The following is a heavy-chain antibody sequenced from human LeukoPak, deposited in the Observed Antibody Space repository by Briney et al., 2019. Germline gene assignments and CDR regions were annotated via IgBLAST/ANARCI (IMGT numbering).Heavy chain of an antibody. CDR1: GFTFSSYA. V-gene: IGHV3-30*04. CDR3: ARTTGYYTPFDY. Sequence: GGSLRLSCAASGFTFSSYAMHWVRQAPGKGLEWVAIISYDGSNKYYADSVKGRFTISRDTSQNTLSLQMNGLRTEDTAVYYCARTTGYYTPFDYWGQGTLVTVSS. J-gene: IGHJ4*02. CDR2: ISYDGSNK. D-gene: IGHD3/OR15-3a*01.